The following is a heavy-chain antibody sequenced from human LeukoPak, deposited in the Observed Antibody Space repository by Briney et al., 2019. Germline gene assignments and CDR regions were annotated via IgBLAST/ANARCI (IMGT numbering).Heavy chain of an antibody. CDR1: GFTFSSYG. CDR2: IRYDGSNK. J-gene: IGHJ4*02. D-gene: IGHD2-2*01. V-gene: IGHV3-30*02. Sequence: PGGSLRLSCAASGFTFSSYGMHWVRQAPGKGLEWVAFIRYDGSNKYYADSVKGRFTISRDNSKNTLYLQMNSLRVEDTAVYYCAKGGSVWCSSTSCHIFDYWGQGTLVTVSS. CDR3: AKGGSVWCSSTSCHIFDY.